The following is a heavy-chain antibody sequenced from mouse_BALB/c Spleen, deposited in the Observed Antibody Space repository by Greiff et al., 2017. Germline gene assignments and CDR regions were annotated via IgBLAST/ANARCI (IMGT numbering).Heavy chain of an antibody. Sequence: QVQLQQSGAELVKPGASVKLSCKASGYTFTEYTIHWVKQRSGQGLEWIGWFYPGSGSIKYNEKFKDKATLTADKSSSTVYMKLSRLTSEDSAVYFCARHEEDYYGSWAYYAMDYWGQGTSVTVSS. CDR2: FYPGSGSI. D-gene: IGHD1-1*01. J-gene: IGHJ4*01. CDR3: ARHEEDYYGSWAYYAMDY. V-gene: IGHV1-62-2*01. CDR1: GYTFTEYT.